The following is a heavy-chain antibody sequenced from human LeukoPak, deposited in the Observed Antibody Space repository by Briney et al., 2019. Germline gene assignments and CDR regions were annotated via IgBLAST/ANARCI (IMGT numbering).Heavy chain of an antibody. J-gene: IGHJ4*02. CDR2: IYCSGST. D-gene: IGHD6-13*01. Sequence: SETLSLTCTVSSGSISSSRYFWGWIRQPPGKGLEWIGSIYCSGSTYYNPSLKSRVTISVDTSKNHFSLKLSSVTAADTAVYYCARGAAAVYWGQGTLVTVSS. CDR3: ARGAAAVY. CDR1: SGSISSSRYF. V-gene: IGHV4-39*02.